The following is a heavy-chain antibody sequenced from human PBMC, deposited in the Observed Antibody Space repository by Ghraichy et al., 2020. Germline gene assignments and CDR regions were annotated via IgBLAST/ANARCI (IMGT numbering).Heavy chain of an antibody. V-gene: IGHV1-46*01. CDR2: INPSGGGT. D-gene: IGHD6-19*01. J-gene: IGHJ5*02. Sequence: ASVKVSCKAAGDTFTNYFMNWVRQAPGQGLEWMGIINPSGGGTRYAQRFQGRVTLTRDTSTTTISMELSSLTPEDTAVYYCARGRHTSGSDWFDPWGQGTLVTVT. CDR1: GDTFTNYF. CDR3: ARGRHTSGSDWFDP.